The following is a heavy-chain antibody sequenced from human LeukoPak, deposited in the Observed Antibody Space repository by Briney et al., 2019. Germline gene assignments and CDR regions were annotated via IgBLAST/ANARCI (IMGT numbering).Heavy chain of an antibody. V-gene: IGHV3-9*01. CDR2: ISWNSGSI. J-gene: IGHJ4*02. CDR3: AKEALRGSYGYVHFDY. Sequence: PGGSLRLSCAASGFTFDDYAMHWVRQAPGKGLEWVSGISWNSGSIGYADSVKGRFTISRDNAKNSLYLQVNSLRAEDTALYYCAKEALRGSYGYVHFDYWGQGTLVTVSS. CDR1: GFTFDDYA. D-gene: IGHD5-18*01.